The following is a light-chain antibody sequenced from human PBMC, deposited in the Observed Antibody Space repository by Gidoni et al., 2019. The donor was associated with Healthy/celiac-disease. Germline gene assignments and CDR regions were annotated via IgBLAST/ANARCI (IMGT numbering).Light chain of an antibody. CDR2: GSS. J-gene: IGKJ5*01. CDR1: QRVSSN. Sequence: EIVIKQSAATLSVSPGERATLSCRASQRVSSNLAWYQQKPGQAPRLLIYGSSTRATGSPARFSGSGSGTEFTLTISSMQSEDFAVYYCQQYNNWPPITFGQGTRLEIK. CDR3: QQYNNWPPIT. V-gene: IGKV3-15*01.